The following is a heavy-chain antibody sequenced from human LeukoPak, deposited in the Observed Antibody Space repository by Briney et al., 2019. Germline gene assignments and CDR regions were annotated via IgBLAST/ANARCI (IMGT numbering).Heavy chain of an antibody. V-gene: IGHV2-5*01. CDR1: GFSLNTRDMN. CDR3: ARDFDWSIAH. Sequence: SGPTLVNPTQTLTLTCTFSGFSLNTRDMNVAWIRQPPGKALEWLALIRWTDEKSYSPSLKNRLTITKDTSKNQVVLTMANMDPVDTATYFCARDFDWSIAHWGQGSPVTVSS. J-gene: IGHJ4*02. CDR2: IRWTDEK. D-gene: IGHD3-9*01.